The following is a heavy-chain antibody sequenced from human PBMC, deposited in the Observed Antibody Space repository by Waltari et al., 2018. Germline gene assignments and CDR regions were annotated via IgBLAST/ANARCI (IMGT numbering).Heavy chain of an antibody. CDR3: AGSIAAAGTNFDY. Sequence: QVQLVQSGAEVKKPGASWKVSCKASGYTFTSYDIKWVRQATGQGLEWMGWMNPNSGNTGYAQKFQGRVTMTRNTSISTAYMELSSLRSEDTAVYYCAGSIAAAGTNFDYWGQGTLVTVSS. CDR1: GYTFTSYD. CDR2: MNPNSGNT. D-gene: IGHD6-13*01. V-gene: IGHV1-8*01. J-gene: IGHJ4*02.